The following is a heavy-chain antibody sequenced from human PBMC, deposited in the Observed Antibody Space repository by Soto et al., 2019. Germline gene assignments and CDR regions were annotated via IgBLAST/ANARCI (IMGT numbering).Heavy chain of an antibody. D-gene: IGHD3-10*01. CDR1: DGSISSGGYC. Sequence: SETLSLTWTVSDGSISSGGYCWSWISQHPGKGLEWIGYIYYSGSTCYNTSLKNRVTISVETSKNQFSLKLSSVTAADTAVYYCARGFYFCSGSSKTYYYFYGMDVWGQGTTVTVSS. CDR2: IYYSGST. J-gene: IGHJ6*02. CDR3: ARGFYFCSGSSKTYYYFYGMDV. V-gene: IGHV4-31*02.